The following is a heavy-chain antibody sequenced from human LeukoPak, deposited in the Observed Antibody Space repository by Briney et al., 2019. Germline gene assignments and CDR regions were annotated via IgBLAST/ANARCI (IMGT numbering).Heavy chain of an antibody. Sequence: SQTLSLTCTVSGVSISSGRYYWSWIPQPAGKGLEGIGRIYTSGSTNYNPTLKSRVTISVDTSKNQFSLKLSSVTAADTAVYFCARLRGHYYDSSGYCVYYFDYWGQGTLVTVSS. J-gene: IGHJ4*02. CDR3: ARLRGHYYDSSGYCVYYFDY. V-gene: IGHV4-61*02. D-gene: IGHD3-22*01. CDR1: GVSISSGRYY. CDR2: IYTSGST.